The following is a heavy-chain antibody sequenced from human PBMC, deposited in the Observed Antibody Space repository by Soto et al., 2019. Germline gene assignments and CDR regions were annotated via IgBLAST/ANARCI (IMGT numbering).Heavy chain of an antibody. J-gene: IGHJ4*02. Sequence: GESLKISCKGSGYSFTSYWIGWVRQMPGKGLEWMGIIYPGDSDTRYSPSFQGQVTISADKSISTAYLQWSSLKASDTAMYYCARHDARTTVTKGRTFDYWGQGTLVTVSS. CDR1: GYSFTSYW. CDR2: IYPGDSDT. D-gene: IGHD4-17*01. V-gene: IGHV5-51*01. CDR3: ARHDARTTVTKGRTFDY.